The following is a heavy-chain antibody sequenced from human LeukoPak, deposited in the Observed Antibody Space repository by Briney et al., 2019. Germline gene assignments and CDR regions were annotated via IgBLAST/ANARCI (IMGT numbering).Heavy chain of an antibody. CDR1: GFPFSDYY. CDR3: ARDNSGAFGD. V-gene: IGHV3-11*01. J-gene: IGHJ4*02. Sequence: GGSLRLSCATSGFPFSDYYMSWIRQAPGKGLEWISYISNSATTIYYADSVKGRFTISRDNAKNSLYLQMNSLRAEDTAVYYCARDNSGAFGDSGQGTLVTASS. CDR2: ISNSATTI. D-gene: IGHD1-26*01.